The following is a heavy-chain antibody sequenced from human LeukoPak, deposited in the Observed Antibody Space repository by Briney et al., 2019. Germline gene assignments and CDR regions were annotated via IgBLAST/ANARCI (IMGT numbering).Heavy chain of an antibody. Sequence: PSETLSLTCTVSGGSISSYYWSWIRQPPGKGLAWIGYIYYSGSTNYNPSLKSRVTISVDTSKNQFSLKLSSVTAADTAVYYCARELYSGSFLLDPWGQGTLVTVSS. CDR2: IYYSGST. D-gene: IGHD1-26*01. J-gene: IGHJ5*02. CDR1: GGSISSYY. V-gene: IGHV4-59*01. CDR3: ARELYSGSFLLDP.